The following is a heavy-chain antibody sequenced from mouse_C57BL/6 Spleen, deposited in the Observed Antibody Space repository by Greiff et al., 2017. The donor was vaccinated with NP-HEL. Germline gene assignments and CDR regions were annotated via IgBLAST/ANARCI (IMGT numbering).Heavy chain of an antibody. D-gene: IGHD1-1*01. V-gene: IGHV1-52*01. CDR2: IDPSDSET. Sequence: VQLQQSGAELVRPGSSVKLSCKASGYTFTSYWMHWVKQRPIQGLEWIGNIDPSDSETHYNQKFKDKATLTVDKSSSTAYMQLSSLTSEDSAVYYCARSALYYLNYWGQGTTLTVSS. CDR3: ARSALYYLNY. CDR1: GYTFTSYW. J-gene: IGHJ2*01.